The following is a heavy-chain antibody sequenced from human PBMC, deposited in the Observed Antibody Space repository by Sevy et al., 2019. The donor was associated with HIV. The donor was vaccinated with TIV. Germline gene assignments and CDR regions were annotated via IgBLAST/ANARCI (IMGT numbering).Heavy chain of an antibody. V-gene: IGHV3-11*01. CDR1: GFTFIDYC. D-gene: IGHD3-22*01. J-gene: IGHJ4*02. CDR2: ISTSGVTI. CDR3: ARGTNYYESSGPSYFDY. Sequence: GGSLRLSCAASGFTFIDYCMSWIRQAPGKGLEWVSRISTSGVTIYYADSVKGRFTISRDNAKNSLYLQMNSLRAEDTAVYYCARGTNYYESSGPSYFDYWGQGSLVTVSS.